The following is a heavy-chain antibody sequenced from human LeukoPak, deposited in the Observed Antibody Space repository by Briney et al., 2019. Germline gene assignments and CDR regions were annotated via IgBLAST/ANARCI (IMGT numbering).Heavy chain of an antibody. D-gene: IGHD4-11*01. CDR1: GFTFSSYW. J-gene: IGHJ4*02. CDR3: LRESNSGYY. Sequence: GRSLRLSCAASGFTFSSYWLTWVRQAPGKGLEWVANIKQDGSERYYVDSVNGRFTISRDNSKNTLYLQMSGLRAEDTAVYYCLRESNSGYYWGQGTLVTVSS. CDR2: IKQDGSER. V-gene: IGHV3-7*01.